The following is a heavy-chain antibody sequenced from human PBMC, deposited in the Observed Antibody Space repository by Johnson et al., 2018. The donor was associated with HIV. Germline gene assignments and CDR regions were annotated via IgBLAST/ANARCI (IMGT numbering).Heavy chain of an antibody. CDR3: ARGGHCGGDCAGAKQALDI. D-gene: IGHD2-21*01. V-gene: IGHV3-33*01. CDR2: IWYNGSNK. Sequence: QVQLVDSGGGVVQPGRSLRLSCAASGFTFSNYAMHWVRQAPGKGLEWVAVIWYNGSNKHYSGSVTGRFTISRDNSKNTLYLQMNSLRVEDTALYYCARGGHCGGDCAGAKQALDIWGQGTRVTVSS. J-gene: IGHJ3*02. CDR1: GFTFSNYA.